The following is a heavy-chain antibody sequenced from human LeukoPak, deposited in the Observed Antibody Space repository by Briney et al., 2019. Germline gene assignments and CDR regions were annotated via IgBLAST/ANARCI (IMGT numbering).Heavy chain of an antibody. CDR3: AKDIVGYGDLDY. J-gene: IGHJ4*02. CDR1: GFTFSSYG. Sequence: GGSLRLSCAASGFTFSSYGMHWVRQAPGTGLEWVAVISYDGSNKYYADSVKGRFTISRDNSKNTLYLQMNSLRAEDTAVYYCAKDIVGYGDLDYWGQGTLVTVSS. D-gene: IGHD4-17*01. V-gene: IGHV3-30*18. CDR2: ISYDGSNK.